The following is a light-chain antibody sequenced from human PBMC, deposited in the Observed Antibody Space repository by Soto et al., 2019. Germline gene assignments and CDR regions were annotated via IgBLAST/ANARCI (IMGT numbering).Light chain of an antibody. Sequence: DIQMTQSPSTLSASVGDRVTITCRASQSISNWLAWYQQKPGKAPKLLIYETSALEGGVPSRFSGSGSGTEFTLTISSLQPDDFATYYCQPYSFYWTLGQGTTVEIK. J-gene: IGKJ1*01. V-gene: IGKV1-5*03. CDR3: QPYSFYWT. CDR1: QSISNW. CDR2: ETS.